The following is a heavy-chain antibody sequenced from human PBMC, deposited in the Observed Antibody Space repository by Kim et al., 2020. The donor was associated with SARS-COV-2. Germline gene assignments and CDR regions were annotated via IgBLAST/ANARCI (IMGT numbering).Heavy chain of an antibody. J-gene: IGHJ4*02. D-gene: IGHD4-17*01. CDR1: GYTFTSYG. CDR2: ISTYNVNK. CDR3: ARKEYGDFVWPSDF. Sequence: ASVKVSCQASGYTFTSYGINWVRQAPGQGLEWMGWISTYNVNKYFAQKFQGRLTLTTDTSTNTAYTELGNLRSDDTAVYYCARKEYGDFVWPSDFWGQGTLVTVSS. V-gene: IGHV1-18*04.